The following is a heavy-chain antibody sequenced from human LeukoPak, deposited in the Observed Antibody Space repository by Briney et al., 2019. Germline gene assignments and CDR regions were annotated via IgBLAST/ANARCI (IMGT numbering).Heavy chain of an antibody. D-gene: IGHD2-15*01. J-gene: IGHJ4*02. V-gene: IGHV1-2*02. CDR1: GYTFTGYY. Sequence: ASVKVSCKASGYTFTGYYMHWVRQAPGQGLEWMGWINPNSGGTNYAQKFQGRVTMTRDTSISTAYMELSRLRSDDTAMYYCARGDIVVVVAANPADYWGQGTLVTVSS. CDR2: INPNSGGT. CDR3: ARGDIVVVVAANPADY.